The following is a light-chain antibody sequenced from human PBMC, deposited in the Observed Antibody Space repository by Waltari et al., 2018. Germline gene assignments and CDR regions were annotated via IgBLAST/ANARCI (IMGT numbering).Light chain of an antibody. CDR1: PSVLYSSNNKNY. CDR3: QQLNSYPPIT. J-gene: IGKJ5*01. CDR2: AAS. Sequence: DIVMTQSPDSLAVSLGERATINGKSSPSVLYSSNNKNYLAWYQQKPGQPPKLLIYAASTLQSGVPSRFSGRGSETDFSLTISSLQPEDFATYYCQQLNSYPPITFGQGTRLEI. V-gene: IGKV4-1*01.